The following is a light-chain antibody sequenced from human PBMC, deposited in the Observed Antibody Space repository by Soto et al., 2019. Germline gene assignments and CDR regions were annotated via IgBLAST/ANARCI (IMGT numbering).Light chain of an antibody. CDR3: QHYNSYSEA. CDR1: QTISSW. J-gene: IGKJ1*01. Sequence: DIQMTQSPSTLSGSVGDRFTITCRASQTISSWLAWYQQKPGKXPKXXIYKASTLKSGVPSRFSGSGSGAEFTLTISSLQPDDCATYDGQHYNSYSEAFGQGTKVDIK. CDR2: KAS. V-gene: IGKV1-5*03.